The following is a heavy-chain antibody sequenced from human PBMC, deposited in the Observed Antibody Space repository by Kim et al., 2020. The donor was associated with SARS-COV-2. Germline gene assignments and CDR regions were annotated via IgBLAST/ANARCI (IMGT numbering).Heavy chain of an antibody. J-gene: IGHJ3*01. CDR2: I. D-gene: IGHD2-8*01. Sequence: ITYAESVKGRFIISRDNAKKMVYLQMSSLTAEVSALYYCARVYGPYTLDVWGQGTMVTVSS. V-gene: IGHV3-74*01. CDR3: ARVYGPYTLDV.